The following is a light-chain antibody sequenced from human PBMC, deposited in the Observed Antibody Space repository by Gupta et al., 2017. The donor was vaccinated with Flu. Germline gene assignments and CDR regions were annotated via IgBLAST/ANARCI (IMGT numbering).Light chain of an antibody. CDR2: WAS. J-gene: IGKJ2*01. CDR1: HNRLYHHTTRNS. V-gene: IGKV4-1*01. CDR3: QQDFSSPPT. Sequence: SLRETATINCKSSHNRLYHHTTRNSLDWYQHNPGQPPKLLLYWASTRESGVPDRFSGSGSGTDFTLAISSLQAEDVAVYYCQQDFSSPPTFGQGTKLEL.